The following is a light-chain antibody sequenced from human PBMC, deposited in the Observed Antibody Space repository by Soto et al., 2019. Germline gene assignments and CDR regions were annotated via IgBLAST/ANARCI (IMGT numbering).Light chain of an antibody. CDR2: EAT. Sequence: QSVLTQPAPVSGSPGQSITISCTGTSSDVGSYNLVSWYQQHPDKAPKLMIYEATKRPSGVSNRFSGSKSGNTASLTISGLQAEDEADYYCCSYVGSSTNYVLATGTKFTVL. CDR1: SSDVGSYNL. V-gene: IGLV2-23*01. CDR3: CSYVGSSTNYV. J-gene: IGLJ1*01.